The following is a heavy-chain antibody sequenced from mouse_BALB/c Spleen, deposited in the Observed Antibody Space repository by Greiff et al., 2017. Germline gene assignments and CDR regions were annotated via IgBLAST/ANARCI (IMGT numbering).Heavy chain of an antibody. D-gene: IGHD2-4*01. V-gene: IGHV1-87*01. CDR3: ARLMGFAY. Sequence: VQLQESGAELARPGASVKLSCKASGYTFTSYWMQWVKQRPGQGLEWIGAIYPGDGDTRYTQKFKGKATLTADKSSSTAYMQLSSLASEDSAVYYCARLMGFAYWGQGTLVTVSA. J-gene: IGHJ3*01. CDR2: IYPGDGDT. CDR1: GYTFTSYW.